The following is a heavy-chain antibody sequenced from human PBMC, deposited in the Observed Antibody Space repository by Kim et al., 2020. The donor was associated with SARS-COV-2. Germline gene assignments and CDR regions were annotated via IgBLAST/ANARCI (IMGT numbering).Heavy chain of an antibody. CDR1: GGSISSGGYY. V-gene: IGHV4-31*03. D-gene: IGHD5-12*01. J-gene: IGHJ5*02. CDR3: ARDQEESGYSGYDGVNWFDP. Sequence: SETLSLTCTVSGGSISSGGYYWSWIRQHPGKGLEWIGYIYYSGSTYYNPSLKSRVTISVDTSKNQFSLKLSSVTAADTAVYYCARDQEESGYSGYDGVNWFDPWGQGTLVTVSS. CDR2: IYYSGST.